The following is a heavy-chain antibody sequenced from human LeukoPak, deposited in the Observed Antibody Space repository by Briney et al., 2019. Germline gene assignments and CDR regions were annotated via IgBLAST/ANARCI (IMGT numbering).Heavy chain of an antibody. CDR2: ISWNGGNI. V-gene: IGHV3-9*01. J-gene: IGHJ4*02. CDR1: GGSISSYY. CDR3: AKANEVVPAATTTYFDY. Sequence: LSLTCTVSGGSISSYYWSWIRQPPGKGLEWVSGISWNGGNIAYADSVKGRFTISRDNAKNSLYLQMNSLRPEDTALYYCAKANEVVPAATTTYFDYWGQGTLVTVSS. D-gene: IGHD2-2*01.